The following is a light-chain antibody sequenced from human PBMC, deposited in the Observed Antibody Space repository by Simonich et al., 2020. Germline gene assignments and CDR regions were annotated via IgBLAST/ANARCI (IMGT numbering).Light chain of an antibody. Sequence: NFMLTQPHSVSESPGKTVTISCTRSSGSIASNYVQWYQQPPGRSPPTVIYEDNQSPSGVPAWFSGSIDSSSNSASLTISGLKTEDEADYYCQSYDSSSWVFGGGTKLTVL. CDR1: SGSIASNY. V-gene: IGLV6-57*01. J-gene: IGLJ3*02. CDR3: QSYDSSSWV. CDR2: EDN.